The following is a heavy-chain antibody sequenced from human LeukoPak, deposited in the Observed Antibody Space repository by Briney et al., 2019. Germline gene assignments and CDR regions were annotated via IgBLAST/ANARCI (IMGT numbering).Heavy chain of an antibody. CDR1: GYTFTGYY. Sequence: ASVKVSCKASGYTFTGYYMHWVRQAPGQGLEWMGWINPNSGGTNYAQKFQDRVTMTRDTSISTAYMDLSRLRSDDTAEYYCARDQGSLAWGQGTMVTVSS. D-gene: IGHD6-13*01. J-gene: IGHJ3*01. CDR2: INPNSGGT. V-gene: IGHV1-2*02. CDR3: ARDQGSLA.